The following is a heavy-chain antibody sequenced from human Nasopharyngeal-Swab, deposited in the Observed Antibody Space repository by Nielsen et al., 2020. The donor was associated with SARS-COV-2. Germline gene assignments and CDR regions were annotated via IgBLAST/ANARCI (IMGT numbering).Heavy chain of an antibody. CDR3: ARGSLWFGDLVGYYGMDV. Sequence: WVRQAPGQGLEWMGWISAYNGNTNYAQKLQGRVTMTTDTSTSTACMELRSLRSDDTAVYYCARGSLWFGDLVGYYGMDVWGQGTTVTVSS. J-gene: IGHJ6*02. CDR2: ISAYNGNT. D-gene: IGHD3-10*01. V-gene: IGHV1-18*01.